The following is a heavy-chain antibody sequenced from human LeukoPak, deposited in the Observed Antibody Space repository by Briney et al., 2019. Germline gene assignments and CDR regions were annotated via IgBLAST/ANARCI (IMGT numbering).Heavy chain of an antibody. V-gene: IGHV3-15*01. CDR2: IKSKNDGGTT. CDR3: TIGVDFLEWLVVEGDYYYGMDV. Sequence: PGGPLRLPCALSGCTFSSYGMHWVRKAPGKGREWVGRIKSKNDGGTTDYAAPVKGRFTISRDDSKNTLYLQMNSLKTEDTAVYYCTIGVDFLEWLVVEGDYYYGMDVWGQGTTVTVSS. D-gene: IGHD3-3*01. J-gene: IGHJ6*02. CDR1: GCTFSSYG.